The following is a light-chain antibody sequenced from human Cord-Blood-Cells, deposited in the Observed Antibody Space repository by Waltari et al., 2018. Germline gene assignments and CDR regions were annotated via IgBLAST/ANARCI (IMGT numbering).Light chain of an antibody. CDR3: SSYTSSSTPYV. Sequence: QSALTQPASVSGSLGQSITISCTGTSSDVGGYNYVSWYQQHPGQAHTRMIYDVSNRTSGVSIRVSGSKSGTTASLPISGLQAEDEADYYCSSYTSSSTPYVVGTGTKVTVL. CDR2: DVS. CDR1: SSDVGGYNY. J-gene: IGLJ1*01. V-gene: IGLV2-14*03.